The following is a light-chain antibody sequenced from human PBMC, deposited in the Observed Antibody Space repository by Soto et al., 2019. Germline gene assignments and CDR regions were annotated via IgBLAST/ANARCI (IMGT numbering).Light chain of an antibody. V-gene: IGLV2-14*01. CDR1: SSDDGNYNY. CDR2: DVS. Sequence: QSALTQPASVSGSPGQSITISCTGTSSDDGNYNYVSWYQQRPGKAPTLMIYDVSNRPSGVSNRFSSSKSGNTASLTISGLQAEDEADYYCSSYTSASSLVFGGGTKVTV. CDR3: SSYTSASSLV. J-gene: IGLJ2*01.